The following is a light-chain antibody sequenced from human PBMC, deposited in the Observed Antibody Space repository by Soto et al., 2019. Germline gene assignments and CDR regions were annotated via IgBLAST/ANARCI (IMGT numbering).Light chain of an antibody. Sequence: DIQMTQCPSTLSASVGDRVTLACRASQSIRSWLAWYQQKPGKAPKALIYKASSLESGVPSRFSGSGSGTEFTLTISSLQPDDFATYYCQQYNSYPWTFGQGTKVDIK. V-gene: IGKV1-5*03. CDR1: QSIRSW. J-gene: IGKJ1*01. CDR3: QQYNSYPWT. CDR2: KAS.